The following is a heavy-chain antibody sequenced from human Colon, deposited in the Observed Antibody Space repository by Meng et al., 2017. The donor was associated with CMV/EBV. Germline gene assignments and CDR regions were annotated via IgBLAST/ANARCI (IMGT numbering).Heavy chain of an antibody. Sequence: QVFLVRSGADVKKPGASVKDSCKASGYTFTGYFMYWVRQAPGQGLEWLGVINPITGGTNYAQKFQGRVTMTRDTSMNTAYMELSRLRSDDTAVYYCASLSGGDFDYWGQGTLVTVSS. D-gene: IGHD1-26*01. J-gene: IGHJ4*02. CDR1: GYTFTGYF. CDR3: ASLSGGDFDY. CDR2: INPITGGT. V-gene: IGHV1-2*02.